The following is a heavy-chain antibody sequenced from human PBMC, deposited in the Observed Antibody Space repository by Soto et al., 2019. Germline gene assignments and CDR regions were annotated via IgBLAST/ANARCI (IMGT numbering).Heavy chain of an antibody. J-gene: IGHJ4*02. CDR1: GFTFSSYV. CDR2: IINSGGST. CDR3: AKDKMEQWLVGGYFDF. Sequence: GGSLRLSCAASGFTFSSYVMSWVRQAPGKGLEWVSAIINSGGSTYYADSVRGRFTISRDNSKNTLYLQMNSLRAEDTAVYYCAKDKMEQWLVGGYFDFWGRGTLVTVSS. D-gene: IGHD6-19*01. V-gene: IGHV3-23*01.